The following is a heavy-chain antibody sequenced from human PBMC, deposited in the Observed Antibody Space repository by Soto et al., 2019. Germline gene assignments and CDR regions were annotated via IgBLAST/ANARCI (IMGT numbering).Heavy chain of an antibody. CDR2: ISYDGSNK. CDR3: AKAGAAGDYVWYWYFDL. Sequence: QVQLVESGGGVGQPGRSLRLSCIASGFTFSSYAFHWVRQAPGKGLEWVAVISYDGSNKYYADSVKGRFTISRDNSKNTLYLQMNSLRAEDTAVYYCAKAGAAGDYVWYWYFDLWGRGTLVTVSS. J-gene: IGHJ2*01. D-gene: IGHD4-17*01. CDR1: GFTFSSYA. V-gene: IGHV3-30*04.